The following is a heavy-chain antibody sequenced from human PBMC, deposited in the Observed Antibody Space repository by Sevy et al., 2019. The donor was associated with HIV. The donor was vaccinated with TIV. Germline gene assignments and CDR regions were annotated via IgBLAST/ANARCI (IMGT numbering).Heavy chain of an antibody. J-gene: IGHJ4*02. CDR3: AHSLYGDYIGGYFDY. V-gene: IGHV2-5*02. D-gene: IGHD4-17*01. CDR1: GFSLSTSGVG. CDR2: IYWDDTK. Sequence: SGPTLVNPTQTLTLTCTFSGFSLSTSGVGVGWIRQPPGKALEWLALIYWDDTKRYSPSLWSRLTITKDTSKNQVVLTMTTMDPVDTATYYCAHSLYGDYIGGYFDYWGQGTLVTVSS.